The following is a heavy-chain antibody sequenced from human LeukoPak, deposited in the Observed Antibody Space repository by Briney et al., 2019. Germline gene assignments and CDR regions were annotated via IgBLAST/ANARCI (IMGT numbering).Heavy chain of an antibody. CDR1: GYTFTSYY. CDR3: ARVRDYYANSDYSDY. Sequence: ASVKVSCKASGYTFTSYYMHWVRQAPGQGLEWMGIINPSGGSTSYAQKFQGRITMTIDTSTTTAYMELRSLTSDDTAVYYCARVRDYYANSDYSDYWGQGTLVTVSS. J-gene: IGHJ4*02. V-gene: IGHV1-46*01. D-gene: IGHD3-22*01. CDR2: INPSGGST.